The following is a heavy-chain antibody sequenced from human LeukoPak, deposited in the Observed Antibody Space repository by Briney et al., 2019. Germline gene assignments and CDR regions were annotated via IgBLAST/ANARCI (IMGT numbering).Heavy chain of an antibody. D-gene: IGHD5-18*01. CDR1: GYSFTSCW. CDR2: IDPSDSYT. Sequence: GESLKISCKGSGYSFTSCWISWVRQMPGKGLEWIGRIDPSDSYTNYSPSFQGHVTISADKSISTAYLQWSSLKASDTAMYYCARDSRYSYGLTYFDYWGQGTLVTVSS. CDR3: ARDSRYSYGLTYFDY. J-gene: IGHJ4*02. V-gene: IGHV5-10-1*01.